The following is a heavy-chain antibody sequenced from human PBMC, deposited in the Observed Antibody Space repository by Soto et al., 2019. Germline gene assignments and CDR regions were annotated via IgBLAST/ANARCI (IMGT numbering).Heavy chain of an antibody. CDR2: MHHSGSI. V-gene: IGHV4-4*02. CDR1: GDSISNNKW. CDR3: ARGIGYSYGPSSYYYYGMDV. J-gene: IGHJ6*02. D-gene: IGHD5-18*01. Sequence: SETLSLTCSVSGDSISNNKWWSWVRQPPGKGLEWIGEMHHSGSIHYNASLKSRATLSVDKSRNQFSLQLTSVTAADTAVYYCARGIGYSYGPSSYYYYGMDVWGQGTTVTVSS.